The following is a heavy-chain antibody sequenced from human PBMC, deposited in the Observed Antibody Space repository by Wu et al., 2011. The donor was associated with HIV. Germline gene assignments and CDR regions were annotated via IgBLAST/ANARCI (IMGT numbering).Heavy chain of an antibody. CDR2: IIPIFGTA. D-gene: IGHD2-21*01. Sequence: QVQLVQSGAEVKKPGSSMKVSCTASGGTFRYAINWVRQAPGQGLEWMGGIIPIFGTAKYAQKFQGRVTITADKSTSTAYMELSSLTSEDTAVYYCARDLGGDEDYWGQGTLVTVSS. V-gene: IGHV1-69*06. CDR1: GGTFRYA. J-gene: IGHJ4*02. CDR3: ARDLGGDEDY.